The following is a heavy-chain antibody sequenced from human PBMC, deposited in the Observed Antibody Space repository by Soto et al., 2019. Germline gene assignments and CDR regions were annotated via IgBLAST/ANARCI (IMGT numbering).Heavy chain of an antibody. CDR1: GFTFSNYG. J-gene: IGHJ4*02. D-gene: IGHD6-6*01. CDR2: ISYDGSNK. Sequence: QVQLVESGGGVVQPGRSLRLSCAASGFTFSNYGMHWVRQAPGKGLEWVAVISYDGSNKYYADSVKGRFTISRDNSKNSLYLQMSSLRAEDTAVYYCAKEPASSSLYPDYWGQGTLVTVSS. V-gene: IGHV3-30*18. CDR3: AKEPASSSLYPDY.